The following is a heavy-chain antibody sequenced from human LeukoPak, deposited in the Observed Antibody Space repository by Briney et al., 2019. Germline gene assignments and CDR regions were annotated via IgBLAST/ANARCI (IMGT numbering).Heavy chain of an antibody. V-gene: IGHV1-2*02. CDR2: INPNSGGT. Sequence: GASVKVSCKASGYTFTGYYMHWVRQAPGQGLEWMGWINPNSGGTNYAQKFQGRVTMTRDTSISTAYMELSRLRSDDTAVYYCARSSSGWYPSTGYFDLWGRGTLVTVSS. D-gene: IGHD6-19*01. CDR3: ARSSSGWYPSTGYFDL. CDR1: GYTFTGYY. J-gene: IGHJ2*01.